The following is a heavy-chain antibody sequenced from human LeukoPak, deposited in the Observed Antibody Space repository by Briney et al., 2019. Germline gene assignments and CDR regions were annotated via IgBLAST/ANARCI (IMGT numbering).Heavy chain of an antibody. CDR2: ISSNSRTI. CDR1: GFTFSSYG. Sequence: GGSLRLSCAASGFTFSSYGMDWVRQAPGKGLEWVSYISSNSRTIDYANSVKCRFTISRDNAKNSLFLQMSSLRAEDTAMYYCTRGGAARPDYWGQGTLVTVSS. D-gene: IGHD6-6*01. J-gene: IGHJ4*02. V-gene: IGHV3-48*01. CDR3: TRGGAARPDY.